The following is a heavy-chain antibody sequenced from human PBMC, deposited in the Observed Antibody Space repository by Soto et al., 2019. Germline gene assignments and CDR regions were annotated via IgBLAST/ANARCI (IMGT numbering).Heavy chain of an antibody. CDR3: ARDMGIAAFIDD. CDR1: GFSFSSYA. D-gene: IGHD6-13*01. CDR2: ISSSSSYI. Sequence: GGSLRLSCAASGFSFSSYAMTWVRQAPGKGLEWVSSISSSSSYIYYADSVKGRFTISRDNAKNSLYLQMNSLRAEDTAVYYCARDMGIAAFIDDWGQGTLVTVSS. J-gene: IGHJ4*02. V-gene: IGHV3-21*01.